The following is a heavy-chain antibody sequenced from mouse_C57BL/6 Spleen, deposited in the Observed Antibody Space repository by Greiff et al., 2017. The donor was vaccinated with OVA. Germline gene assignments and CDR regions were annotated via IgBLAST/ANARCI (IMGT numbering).Heavy chain of an antibody. CDR1: GYSFTGYY. D-gene: IGHD2-1*01. V-gene: IGHV1-42*01. Sequence: VQLQQSGPELVKPGASVKISCKASGYSFTGYYMNWVKQSPEKSLEWIGEINPSTGGTTYNQKLKAKATLTVDKSSSTAYMQLKSLTSEDSAVYYCARGVDYGTFDYWGQGTTLTVSS. J-gene: IGHJ2*01. CDR3: ARGVDYGTFDY. CDR2: INPSTGGT.